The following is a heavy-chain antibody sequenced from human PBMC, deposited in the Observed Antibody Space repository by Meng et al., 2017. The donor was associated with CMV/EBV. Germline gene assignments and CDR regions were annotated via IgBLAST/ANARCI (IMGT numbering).Heavy chain of an antibody. V-gene: IGHV1-18*01. J-gene: IGHJ6*02. CDR3: AREGLARHCSSTSCPRDYYYGMDV. Sequence: ASVKVSCKASGYTFTSYGISWVRQAPGQGLEWMGWISAYNGNTNYAQKLQGRVTMTTDTSTSTAYMELRSLRFDDTAVYYCAREGLARHCSSTSCPRDYYYGMDVWGQGTTVTVSS. D-gene: IGHD2-2*01. CDR1: GYTFTSYG. CDR2: ISAYNGNT.